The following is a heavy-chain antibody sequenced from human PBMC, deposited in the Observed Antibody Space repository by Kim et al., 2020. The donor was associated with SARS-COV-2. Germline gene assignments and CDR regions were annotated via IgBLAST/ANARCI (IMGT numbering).Heavy chain of an antibody. D-gene: IGHD3-3*01. CDR2: ITAGGSSK. Sequence: GGSLRLSCAASGFTFRNYAMAWVRQAPGKGLDWVALITAGGSSKFHADSVMGRFTISRDYSNNMLYLQMNSLRVDDTAVYYCAKNLMDGDNDFWTGYVFDHWGQGVLVTVSS. CDR3: AKNLMDGDNDFWTGYVFDH. CDR1: GFTFRNYA. J-gene: IGHJ4*02. V-gene: IGHV3-23*01.